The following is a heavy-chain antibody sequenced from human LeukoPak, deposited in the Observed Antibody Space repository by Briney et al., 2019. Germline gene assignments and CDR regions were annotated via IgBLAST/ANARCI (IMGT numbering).Heavy chain of an antibody. CDR2: IYYSGST. CDR3: ARVRNYVLSYGMDV. D-gene: IGHD2/OR15-2a*01. V-gene: IGHV4-59*01. Sequence: PSETLSLTCTVSGGSISSYYWSWIRQPPGKGLEWLGYIYYSGSTNYNPSLKSRVTISVDTSKNQFSLKLSSVTAADTAVYYCARVRNYVLSYGMDVWGQGTTVTVSS. J-gene: IGHJ6*02. CDR1: GGSISSYY.